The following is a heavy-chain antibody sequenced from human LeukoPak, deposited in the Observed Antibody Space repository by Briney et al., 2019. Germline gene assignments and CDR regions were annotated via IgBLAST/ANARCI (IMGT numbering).Heavy chain of an antibody. J-gene: IGHJ4*02. V-gene: IGHV4-59*12. CDR2: IYYSGST. CDR3: AKTYYDILTGRVLWAYFDY. Sequence: SETLSLTCAVYGGSFSGYYWSWIRQPPGKGLEWIGYIYYSGSTNYNPSLKSRVTISVDTSKNQFSLKLSSVTAADTAVYYCAKTYYDILTGRVLWAYFDYWGQGTLVTVSS. CDR1: GGSFSGYY. D-gene: IGHD3-9*01.